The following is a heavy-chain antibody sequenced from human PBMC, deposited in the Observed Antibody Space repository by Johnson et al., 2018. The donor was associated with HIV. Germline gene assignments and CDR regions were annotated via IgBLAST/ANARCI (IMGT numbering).Heavy chain of an antibody. V-gene: IGHV3-30*02. D-gene: IGHD3-10*01. Sequence: QVQVVESGGGVVQPGESLRLSCAASGFIFSSYDMHWVRQAPGKGLEWVAFIRYDGSNKYYVDSVKGRFTISRDNSKNTFYLQMNSLRGDDTAVYYCAKDPTDFGADWAFDIWGQGTMVTVSS. CDR3: AKDPTDFGADWAFDI. CDR1: GFIFSSYD. J-gene: IGHJ3*02. CDR2: IRYDGSNK.